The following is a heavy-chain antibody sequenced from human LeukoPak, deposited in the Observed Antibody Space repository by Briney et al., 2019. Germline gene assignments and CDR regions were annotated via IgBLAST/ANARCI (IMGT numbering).Heavy chain of an antibody. V-gene: IGHV3-74*01. D-gene: IGHD1-7*01. J-gene: IGHJ4*02. Sequence: GGSLRLSCAASGFTFSSHWMHWVRQAPGKGLVWVSHINSDGTNTNSADSVKGRFTISRDNSKNTLYLQMNGLRAEDTAVYYCARDLRKNSYFDYWGQGTLVTVSS. CDR3: ARDLRKNSYFDY. CDR2: INSDGTNT. CDR1: GFTFSSHW.